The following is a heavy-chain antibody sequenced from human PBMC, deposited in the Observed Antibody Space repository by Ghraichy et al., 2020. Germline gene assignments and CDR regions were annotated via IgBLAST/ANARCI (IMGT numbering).Heavy chain of an antibody. Sequence: LSLTCAASGFTFNNYAMSWVRQAPGKGLEWVSAISASGDSTYYPGSVKGRFTISRDNSKNTLCLQMNSLRAEDTAIYYCAKAGYCSGGSCHGYFDYWGQGTLVTVSS. J-gene: IGHJ4*02. CDR1: GFTFNNYA. D-gene: IGHD2-15*01. CDR2: ISASGDST. V-gene: IGHV3-23*01. CDR3: AKAGYCSGGSCHGYFDY.